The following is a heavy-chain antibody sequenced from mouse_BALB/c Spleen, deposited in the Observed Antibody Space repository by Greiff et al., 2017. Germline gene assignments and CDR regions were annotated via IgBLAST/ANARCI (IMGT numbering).Heavy chain of an antibody. J-gene: IGHJ3*01. Sequence: EVQVVESGGGLVKPGGSLKLSCAASGFTFSSYTMSWVRQTPEKRLEWVATISSGGSYTYYPDSVKGRFTISRDNAKNTLYLQMSSLKSEDTAMYYCTREGGLRRVFAYWGQGTLVTVSA. CDR2: ISSGGSYT. CDR1: GFTFSSYT. D-gene: IGHD2-4*01. CDR3: TREGGLRRVFAY. V-gene: IGHV5-6-4*01.